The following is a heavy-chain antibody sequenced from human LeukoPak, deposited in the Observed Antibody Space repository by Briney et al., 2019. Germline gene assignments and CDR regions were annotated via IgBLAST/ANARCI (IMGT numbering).Heavy chain of an antibody. J-gene: IGHJ6*02. CDR3: ARVVVVPAANYYYYYYGMDV. Sequence: ASVKVSCKASGYTFTSYDIHWVRQATGQGLEWMGWMNPNSCNTGYAQKFQGRVTMTRNTSISTAYMELSSLRSEDTAVYYCARVVVVPAANYYYYYYGMDVWGQGTKVTVSS. CDR2: MNPNSCNT. V-gene: IGHV1-8*01. D-gene: IGHD2-2*01. CDR1: GYTFTSYD.